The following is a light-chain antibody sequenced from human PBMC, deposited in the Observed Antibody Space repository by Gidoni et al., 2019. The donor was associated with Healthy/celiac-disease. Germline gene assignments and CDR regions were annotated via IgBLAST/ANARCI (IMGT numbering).Light chain of an antibody. CDR2: DAS. V-gene: IGKV3-11*01. Sequence: EIVLTQSPATLSLSPGERATLSCRASQSVSSYLAWYQQKPGQAPRLLIYDASNRATGIPARFSGSGSATDFTLTISSLEPEDFAVYYCQQRSNWPPFTFXPXTKVDIK. CDR3: QQRSNWPPFT. CDR1: QSVSSY. J-gene: IGKJ3*01.